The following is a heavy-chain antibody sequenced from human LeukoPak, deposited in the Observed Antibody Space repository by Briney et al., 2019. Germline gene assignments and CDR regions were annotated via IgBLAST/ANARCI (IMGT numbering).Heavy chain of an antibody. Sequence: GASVKVSCKASGYTFTGYYMHWVRQAPGQGLEWMRWINPNNGGTNYAQKFQGRVTMTRDTSISTAYMELSRLTSDDTAVYYCARGRGTTSPNFDYWGQGTLVTVSS. CDR2: INPNNGGT. J-gene: IGHJ4*02. V-gene: IGHV1-2*02. CDR3: ARGRGTTSPNFDY. CDR1: GYTFTGYY. D-gene: IGHD2-2*01.